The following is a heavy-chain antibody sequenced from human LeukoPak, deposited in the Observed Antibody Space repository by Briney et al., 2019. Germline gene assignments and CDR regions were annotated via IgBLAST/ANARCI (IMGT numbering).Heavy chain of an antibody. J-gene: IGHJ6*02. CDR3: ARWGARLRYETMDV. V-gene: IGHV4-59*01. Sequence: SETLSLTCTVSGGSISSYYWSWMRQPPGKGLEWIGYIYYSGSTNYNPSLKSRVTISVDTSKNQFSLKLSSVTAADTAVYYCARWGARLRYETMDVWGQGTTVTVSS. D-gene: IGHD2-2*02. CDR2: IYYSGST. CDR1: GGSISSYY.